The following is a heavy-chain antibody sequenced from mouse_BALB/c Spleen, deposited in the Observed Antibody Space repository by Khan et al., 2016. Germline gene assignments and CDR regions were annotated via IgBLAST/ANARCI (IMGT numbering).Heavy chain of an antibody. D-gene: IGHD2-1*01. CDR2: IDPANGNF. Sequence: LQLKQSGAELVKPGASVTLSCTASGFNIKDTYLHWVKQRPEQGLEWIGRIDPANGNFKFDPKFQGKATITADTYSNTTYLQLSGLTSEDTAVYYCAGGNSPFDYWGQGTTLTVSS. CDR1: GFNIKDTY. CDR3: AGGNSPFDY. V-gene: IGHV14-3*02. J-gene: IGHJ2*01.